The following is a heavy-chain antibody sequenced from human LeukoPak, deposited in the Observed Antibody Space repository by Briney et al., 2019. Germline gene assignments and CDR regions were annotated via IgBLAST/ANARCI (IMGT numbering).Heavy chain of an antibody. J-gene: IGHJ1*01. CDR1: GFSFSDYY. CDR2: ISSSSDYK. Sequence: GGSLRLSCAASGFSFSDYYMSWIRQTPEEGLGWLSYISSSSDYKNCADSLKGRFTISRDNAKNSVYLQMNSLRAEDTAVYYCARQGLYDSSDFWTFQHWGQGTLVTVSS. V-gene: IGHV3-11*06. D-gene: IGHD3/OR15-3a*01. CDR3: ARQGLYDSSDFWTFQH.